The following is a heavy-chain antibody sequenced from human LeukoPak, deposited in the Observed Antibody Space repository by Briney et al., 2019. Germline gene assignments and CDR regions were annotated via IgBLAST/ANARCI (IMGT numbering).Heavy chain of an antibody. V-gene: IGHV1-24*01. Sequence: GASVKVSCKVSGYTLTELSMHWVRQAPGKGLEWMGGFDPEDGETIYAQKFQGRVTMTEDTSTDTAYMELSSLRSEDTAVYYCATVRYSSSSVPYYYYMDVWGKGTTVTVSS. D-gene: IGHD6-6*01. J-gene: IGHJ6*03. CDR1: GYTLTELS. CDR3: ATVRYSSSSVPYYYYMDV. CDR2: FDPEDGET.